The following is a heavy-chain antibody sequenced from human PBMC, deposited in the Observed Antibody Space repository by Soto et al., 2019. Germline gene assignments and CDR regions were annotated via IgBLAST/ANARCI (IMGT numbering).Heavy chain of an antibody. Sequence: SETLSLTCAVYGGSFSGYYWSWIRQPPGKGLEWIGEINHSGSTNYNPSLKSRVTISVDTSKNQFSLKLSSVTAADTAVYYCARGRFSSGYYYRGLSRFGPWGKGTPVPVSS. CDR3: ARGRFSSGYYYRGLSRFGP. V-gene: IGHV4-34*01. CDR1: GGSFSGYY. D-gene: IGHD3-22*01. J-gene: IGHJ5*02. CDR2: INHSGST.